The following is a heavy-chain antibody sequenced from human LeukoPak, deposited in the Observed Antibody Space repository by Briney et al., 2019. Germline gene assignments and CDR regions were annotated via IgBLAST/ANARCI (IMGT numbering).Heavy chain of an antibody. CDR2: ISGTSKYI. D-gene: IGHD3-3*01. CDR3: AREPQQFLEWLFDASPDYYYYMDV. Sequence: GESLKLSCKGSGFSLSSYSMHWVRQAPGKGLEWVSSISGTSKYIHYSDSVKGRFTISRDNSKNSFYLQMNSLRVEDTALYYCAREPQQFLEWLFDASPDYYYYMDVWGKGTTVTVSS. J-gene: IGHJ6*03. V-gene: IGHV3-21*01. CDR1: GFSLSSYS.